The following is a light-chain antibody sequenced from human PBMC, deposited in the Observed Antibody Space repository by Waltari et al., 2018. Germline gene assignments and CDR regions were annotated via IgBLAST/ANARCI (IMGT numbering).Light chain of an antibody. J-gene: IGLJ1*01. CDR1: SSNIGRNY. CDR2: RNN. V-gene: IGLV1-47*01. CDR3: AAWDDSLSGPV. Sequence: QSVLTQPPSASGTPGQRVTISCSGSSSNIGRNYVYWYQQLPGTAPKLLMYRNNQRPSGGPDRVSDSRSGTSASLAISGLRSEDEADYYCAAWDDSLSGPVFGTGTNVTVL.